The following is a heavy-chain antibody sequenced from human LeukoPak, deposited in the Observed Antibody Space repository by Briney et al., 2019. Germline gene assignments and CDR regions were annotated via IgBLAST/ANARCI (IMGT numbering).Heavy chain of an antibody. D-gene: IGHD3-10*01. CDR3: ASILRSSSGYYFDY. V-gene: IGHV3-66*01. Sequence: PGGSLRLSCAASGFTVSTNYMSWVRQAPGKGLEWVSVFYSGDTTFYADSVRGKFTISRDNSKNTLYLQMNSLRAEDTAVYYCASILRSSSGYYFDYWGQGTLVTVSS. CDR1: GFTVSTNY. CDR2: FYSGDTT. J-gene: IGHJ4*02.